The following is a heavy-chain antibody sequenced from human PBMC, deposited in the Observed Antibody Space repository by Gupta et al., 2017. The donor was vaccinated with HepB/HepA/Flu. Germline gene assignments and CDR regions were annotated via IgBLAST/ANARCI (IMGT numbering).Heavy chain of an antibody. CDR2: IYYSGRT. Sequence: QVELQESGPGLVKPSETLSLTCTVSGGSINSDYWSWVRQPPGKGLEWIGYIYYSGRTNYNPSLKSRVTISIDTSKNQFSLNLNSVTAADTAVYYCARSYSYTGRDFSQFDYWGQGALVTVSS. CDR3: ARSYSYTGRDFSQFDY. J-gene: IGHJ4*02. CDR1: GGSINSDY. V-gene: IGHV4-59*01. D-gene: IGHD3/OR15-3a*01.